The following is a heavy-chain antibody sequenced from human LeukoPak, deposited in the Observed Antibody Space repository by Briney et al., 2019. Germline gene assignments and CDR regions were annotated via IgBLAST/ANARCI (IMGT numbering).Heavy chain of an antibody. CDR1: GFTFSSYS. Sequence: PGGSLRLSCAASGFTFSSYSMNWVRQAPGKGLEWVANIKQDGSEKHYVDSVKGRFTISRDNAKNSLYLQMNSLRAEDTALYYCARDRQLLYWGQGTLVTVSS. J-gene: IGHJ4*02. CDR3: ARDRQLLY. CDR2: IKQDGSEK. D-gene: IGHD5-18*01. V-gene: IGHV3-7*01.